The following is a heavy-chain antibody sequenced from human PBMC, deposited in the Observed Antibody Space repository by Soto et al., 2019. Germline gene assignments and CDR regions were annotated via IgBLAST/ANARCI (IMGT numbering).Heavy chain of an antibody. D-gene: IGHD6-6*01. J-gene: IGHJ4*02. V-gene: IGHV2-5*02. CDR1: GFSLSTSGVG. Sequence: QITLKESGPTLVKPTQTLTLTCTFSGFSLSTSGVGVGWIRQPPGKALEWLALIYWDDDKRYSSSLNSRLTITKDTSKNQVLLTITNMDPVDTATYYCAHSRPPRLLDYWGQGTLVTVSS. CDR2: IYWDDDK. CDR3: AHSRPPRLLDY.